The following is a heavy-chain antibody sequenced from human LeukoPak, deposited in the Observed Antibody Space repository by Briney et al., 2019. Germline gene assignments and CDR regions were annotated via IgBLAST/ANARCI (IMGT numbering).Heavy chain of an antibody. CDR1: GFTFSDYY. CDR2: ISSSGSTI. D-gene: IGHD3-9*01. CDR3: ARRVDSRGPNDAFDI. J-gene: IGHJ3*02. Sequence: PGGSLKLSCAASGFTFSDYYMSWIRQAPGKGLEWVSYISSSGSTIYYADSVKGRFTISRDNAKNSLYLQMNSLRAEDTAVYYCARRVDSRGPNDAFDIWGQGTMVTVSS. V-gene: IGHV3-11*01.